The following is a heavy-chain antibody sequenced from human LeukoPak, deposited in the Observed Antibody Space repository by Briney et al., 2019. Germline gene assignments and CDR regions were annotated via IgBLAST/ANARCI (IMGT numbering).Heavy chain of an antibody. CDR2: IYTSGST. D-gene: IGHD2-15*01. V-gene: IGHV4-59*10. CDR1: GGSFSGYY. Sequence: PSETLSLTCAVYGGSFSGYYWSWIRQPAGKGLEWIGRIYTSGSTNYNPSLKSRVTMSVDTSKNQFSLKLSSVTAADTAVYYCARMSSHCSGGSCYAVFDYWGQGTLVTVSS. J-gene: IGHJ4*02. CDR3: ARMSSHCSGGSCYAVFDY.